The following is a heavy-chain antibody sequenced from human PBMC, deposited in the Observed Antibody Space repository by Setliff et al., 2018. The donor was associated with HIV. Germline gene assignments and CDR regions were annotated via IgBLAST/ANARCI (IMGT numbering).Heavy chain of an antibody. CDR2: ISGDGGNT. D-gene: IGHD1-1*01. CDR1: GFTSDDDG. CDR3: AKVRDWNHGTPYYYYGLDV. V-gene: IGHV3-43D*04. J-gene: IGHJ6*02. Sequence: GGSLRPSCAVSGFTSDDDGRHWVRQAPGKGLERVSLISGDGGNTYYADSVKGRFTITRDNSKNSLYLQMNSLRVEDTALYYCAKVRDWNHGTPYYYYGLDVWGQGTTVTVSS.